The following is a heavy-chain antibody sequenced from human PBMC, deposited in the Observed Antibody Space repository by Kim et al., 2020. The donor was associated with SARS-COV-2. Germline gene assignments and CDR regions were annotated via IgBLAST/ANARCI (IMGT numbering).Heavy chain of an antibody. Sequence: TSGRSNYNPSLQIRVTMSIDTSKNQYSQKLSSVTAADTAVYYCASALGHWGQGTLVTVSS. CDR3: ASALGH. J-gene: IGHJ4*02. D-gene: IGHD3-16*02. CDR2: TSGRS. V-gene: IGHV4-4*07.